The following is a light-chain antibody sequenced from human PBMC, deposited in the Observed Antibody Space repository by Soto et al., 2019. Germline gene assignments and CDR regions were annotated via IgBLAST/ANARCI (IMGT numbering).Light chain of an antibody. CDR2: AAS. CDR1: QSITSNV. CDR3: RQSGSSPMYR. J-gene: IGKJ2*03. Sequence: EIVLTQSPGTLSLSPGEGATLSCRASQSITSNVLAWYQHKVGQAPRLLIHAASIRATGIPDRFSGSGSGTDCTLTISRLEPEDFAVYYCRQSGSSPMYRCGQGPKLEIK. V-gene: IGKV3-20*01.